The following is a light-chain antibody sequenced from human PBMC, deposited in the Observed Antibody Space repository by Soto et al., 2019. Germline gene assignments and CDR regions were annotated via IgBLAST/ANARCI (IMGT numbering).Light chain of an antibody. J-gene: IGLJ2*01. Sequence: QSVLTQPPSASGTPGQRVTISCSGSSSNIGSNYVYWYQQLPGTAPKLLIYRNNQRPSGVPDRFSGSKSETSASLAISGLRSEDEADYYCATWDDSLSVVFGGGTKLTVL. CDR1: SSNIGSNY. CDR3: ATWDDSLSVV. V-gene: IGLV1-47*01. CDR2: RNN.